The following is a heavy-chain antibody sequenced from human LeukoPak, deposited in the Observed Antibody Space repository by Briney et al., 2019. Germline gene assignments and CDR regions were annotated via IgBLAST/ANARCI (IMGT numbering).Heavy chain of an antibody. V-gene: IGHV3-11*04. D-gene: IGHD1-20*01. CDR1: GFTFSDYY. J-gene: IGHJ4*02. Sequence: GGSLRLSCAASGFTFSDYYMSWIRQAPGKGLEWVSYISSSGSTIYYADSVKGRFTISRDNSKNTLYLQMNSLRAEDTAVYYCARDLWITGIPPESDYWGQGTLVTVSS. CDR2: ISSSGSTI. CDR3: ARDLWITGIPPESDY.